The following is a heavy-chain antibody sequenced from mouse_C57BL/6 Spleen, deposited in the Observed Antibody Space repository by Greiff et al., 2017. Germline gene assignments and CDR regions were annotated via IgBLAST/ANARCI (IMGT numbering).Heavy chain of an antibody. J-gene: IGHJ2*01. Sequence: QVQLQQSGAELVKPGASVKLSCKASGYTFTSYWMHWVKQRPGQGLEWIGMIHPNSGSTNYNEKFKSKATLTVDKSSSTAYMQLSSLTSEDSAVYYCARITTVVVPYFDYWGQGTTLTVSS. CDR2: IHPNSGST. CDR3: ARITTVVVPYFDY. V-gene: IGHV1-64*01. D-gene: IGHD1-1*01. CDR1: GYTFTSYW.